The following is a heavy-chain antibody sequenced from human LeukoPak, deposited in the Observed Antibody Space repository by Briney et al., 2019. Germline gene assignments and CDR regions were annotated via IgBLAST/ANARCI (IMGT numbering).Heavy chain of an antibody. D-gene: IGHD3-22*01. CDR1: GYTFTSYG. CDR2: ISACNGNT. CDR3: ARDRVYYYDSSGYYEPTAGLVY. V-gene: IGHV1-18*01. J-gene: IGHJ4*02. Sequence: ASVKVSCKASGYTFTSYGISWVRQAPGQGLEWMGWISACNGNTNYAQKLQGRVTMTTDTSTSTAYMELRSLRSDDTAVYYCARDRVYYYDSSGYYEPTAGLVYWGQGTLVTVSS.